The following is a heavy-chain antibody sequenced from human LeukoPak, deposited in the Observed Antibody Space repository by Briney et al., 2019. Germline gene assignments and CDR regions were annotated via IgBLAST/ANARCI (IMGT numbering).Heavy chain of an antibody. V-gene: IGHV4-39*02. CDR2: IYYSGSA. J-gene: IGHJ6*03. CDR1: GGSISSSSYY. Sequence: SETLSLTCTVSGGSISSSSYYWGWIRQPPGKGLEWIGSIYYSGSAYYNPSLKSRVTISVDTSKNQFSLKLSSVTAADTAVYYCARDRHPGAYYYYMDVWGKGTTVTVSS. CDR3: ARDRHPGAYYYYMDV. D-gene: IGHD4-17*01.